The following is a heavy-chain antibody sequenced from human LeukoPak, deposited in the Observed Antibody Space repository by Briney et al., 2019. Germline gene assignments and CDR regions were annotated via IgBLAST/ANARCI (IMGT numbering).Heavy chain of an antibody. Sequence: GESLKISCKGSGYYFPSYWIGWVRQTPGKGLEWMGIIYPGDSDTTYSPSFQGQVTISADKSISTAYLQWSSLKASDTAMYYYARPNYYGSGSPAGYWGQGTLVTVSS. CDR1: GYYFPSYW. D-gene: IGHD3-10*01. J-gene: IGHJ4*02. CDR3: ARPNYYGSGSPAGY. V-gene: IGHV5-51*01. CDR2: IYPGDSDT.